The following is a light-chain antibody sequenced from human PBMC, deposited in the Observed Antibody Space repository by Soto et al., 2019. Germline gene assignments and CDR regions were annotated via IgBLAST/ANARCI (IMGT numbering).Light chain of an antibody. J-gene: IGLJ1*01. CDR1: GSDVGNYNY. CDR3: SSYTISSTFYV. Sequence: QSALTQPASVSGSPGQSITISCTGTGSDVGNYNYVSWYQQHPGKAPKLVIYEVSNRPSGVSNRFSGSKSGNTASLTISGLQAEDEADYYCSSYTISSTFYVFGIGTKLTVL. CDR2: EVS. V-gene: IGLV2-14*01.